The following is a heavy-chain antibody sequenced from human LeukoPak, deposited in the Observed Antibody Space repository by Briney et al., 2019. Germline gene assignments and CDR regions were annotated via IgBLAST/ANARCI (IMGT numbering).Heavy chain of an antibody. D-gene: IGHD3-16*01. V-gene: IGHV4-34*01. CDR3: ARPRYPWGKYYFDY. CDR1: GGSFSGYY. J-gene: IGHJ4*02. Sequence: SETLSLTCAVYGGSFSGYYWSWIRQPPGKGLEWIGEINHSGSTNYNPSLKSRVTISVDTSKNQFSLKLSSVTAADTAVYYCARPRYPWGKYYFDYWGQGTLVTVSS. CDR2: INHSGST.